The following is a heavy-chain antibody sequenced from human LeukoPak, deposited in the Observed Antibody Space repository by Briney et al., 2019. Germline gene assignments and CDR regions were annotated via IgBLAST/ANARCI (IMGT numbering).Heavy chain of an antibody. V-gene: IGHV4-30-2*01. D-gene: IGHD3-10*01. CDR3: ARVRVWFGELRWFDP. Sequence: KSSETRSLTCAVSGGSISSGGYSWSWIRQPPGKGLEWIGYIYHSGSTYYNPSLKSRVTISVDKSKNQFSLKLSSVTAADTAVYYCARVRVWFGELRWFDPWGQGTLVTVSS. J-gene: IGHJ5*02. CDR2: IYHSGST. CDR1: GGSISSGGYS.